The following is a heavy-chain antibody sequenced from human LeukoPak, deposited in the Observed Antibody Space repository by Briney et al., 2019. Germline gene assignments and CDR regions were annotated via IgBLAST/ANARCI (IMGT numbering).Heavy chain of an antibody. Sequence: GGSLRLSCAASGFTFNYSWVSWVRQAPGKGLQWVANIKQHGSEKSYLDSVKGRFTISRDNTKNSLFLQMNSLRAEDTAVYYCARVGIDYLASYHFDQWGQGTLVTVSS. CDR2: IKQHGSEK. CDR1: GFTFNYSW. J-gene: IGHJ4*02. D-gene: IGHD2/OR15-2a*01. V-gene: IGHV3-7*01. CDR3: ARVGIDYLASYHFDQ.